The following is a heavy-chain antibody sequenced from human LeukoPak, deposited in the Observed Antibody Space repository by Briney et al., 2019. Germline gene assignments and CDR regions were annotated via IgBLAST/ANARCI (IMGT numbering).Heavy chain of an antibody. CDR3: TRGTSMAAGGF. Sequence: SETLSLTCTVSGASITSSGYYWGWIRQSPGKGLEWIGSIYYDGSTYYNPSLKSRATISLDMSKNQSSLKVTSVTAADTAVYYCTRGTSMAAGGFWGQGTRVTVSS. D-gene: IGHD5-12*01. CDR1: GASITSSGYY. J-gene: IGHJ1*01. V-gene: IGHV4-39*07. CDR2: IYYDGST.